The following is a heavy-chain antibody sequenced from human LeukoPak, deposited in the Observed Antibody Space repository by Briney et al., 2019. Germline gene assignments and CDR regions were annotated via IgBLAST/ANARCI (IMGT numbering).Heavy chain of an antibody. J-gene: IGHJ4*02. CDR1: GGSVSSGSYY. Sequence: ASETLSLTCTVSGGSVSSGSYYWSWIRQPPGKGLEWIGYIHYSGSTYYNPSLMSRVTMSVDTSKNQFSLKLSSVTAVDTAVYYCARKHRWNGLYFDYWGQGTLVTVSS. D-gene: IGHD1-1*01. V-gene: IGHV4-61*01. CDR3: ARKHRWNGLYFDY. CDR2: IHYSGST.